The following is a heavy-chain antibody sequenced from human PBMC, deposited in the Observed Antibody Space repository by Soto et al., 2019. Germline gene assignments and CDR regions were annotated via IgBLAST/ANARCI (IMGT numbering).Heavy chain of an antibody. CDR2: IYYSGNT. CDR3: ARVDFLGHGGDGHSYFDY. Sequence: QVQLQESGPGLVKPSQTLSLTCTVSGGSISSGDYYWSWIRQHPGQGLEWIGYIYYSGNTYYNPSLKSRLTIAVDTSKNQFSLKLSSVTAADTAVYYCARVDFLGHGGDGHSYFDYWGQGTLVTVSS. J-gene: IGHJ4*02. V-gene: IGHV4-31*03. D-gene: IGHD2-21*01. CDR1: GGSISSGDYY.